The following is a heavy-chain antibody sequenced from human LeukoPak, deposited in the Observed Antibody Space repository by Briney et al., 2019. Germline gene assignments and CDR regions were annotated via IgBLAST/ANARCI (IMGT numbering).Heavy chain of an antibody. CDR2: VYYSGDT. Sequence: SETLSLTCTVSGDSVSGVYWSWIRQPPGKGLEWIGYVYYSGDTNYNPSLKSRVTMSLDTSKNQVSLRLSSVTAADTAVYYCASYQPYYDFWSGYYTGTAFDYWGQGTLVTVSS. D-gene: IGHD3-3*01. CDR1: GDSVSGVY. J-gene: IGHJ4*02. CDR3: ASYQPYYDFWSGYYTGTAFDY. V-gene: IGHV4-59*08.